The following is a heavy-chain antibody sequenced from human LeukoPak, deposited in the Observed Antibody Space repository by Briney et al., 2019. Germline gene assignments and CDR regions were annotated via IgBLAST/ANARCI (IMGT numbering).Heavy chain of an antibody. V-gene: IGHV1-69*06. CDR3: ASGVVTEYYYYYYMDV. Sequence: ASVKVSCKASGGTSSSYAISWVRQAPGQGLEWMGGIIPIFGTANYAQKFQGRVTITADKSTSTAYMELSSLRSEDTAVYYCASGVVTEYYYYYYMDVWGKGTTVTVSS. J-gene: IGHJ6*03. D-gene: IGHD2-21*02. CDR1: GGTSSSYA. CDR2: IIPIFGTA.